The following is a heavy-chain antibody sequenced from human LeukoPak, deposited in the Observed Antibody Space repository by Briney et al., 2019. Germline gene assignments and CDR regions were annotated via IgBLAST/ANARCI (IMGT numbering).Heavy chain of an antibody. J-gene: IGHJ6*03. CDR2: INHSGST. D-gene: IGHD6-13*01. CDR1: GGSFSGYY. Sequence: PSETLSLTCAVYGGSFSGYYWSWIRQPPGKGLEWIGEINHSGSTNYNPSLKSRVTISVDTSKNQFSLKLSSVTAADTAVYYCARVSSSWGDYYYYYYMDVWGKGTTVTISS. V-gene: IGHV4-34*01. CDR3: ARVSSSWGDYYYYYYMDV.